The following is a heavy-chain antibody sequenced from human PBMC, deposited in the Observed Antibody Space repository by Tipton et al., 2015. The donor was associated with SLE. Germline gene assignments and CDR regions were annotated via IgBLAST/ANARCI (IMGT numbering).Heavy chain of an antibody. CDR3: ARDRPHTAMIFDY. D-gene: IGHD5-18*01. CDR1: GFTFNTYS. Sequence: SLRLSCAASGFTFNTYSMNWVRQAPGKGLEWVSYISSSSSTIFYADSVKGRFTISRDNAKNSLYLQMNSLIAEDTALYYCARDRPHTAMIFDYWGQXRLVTVSS. CDR2: ISSSSSTI. V-gene: IGHV3-48*01. J-gene: IGHJ4*02.